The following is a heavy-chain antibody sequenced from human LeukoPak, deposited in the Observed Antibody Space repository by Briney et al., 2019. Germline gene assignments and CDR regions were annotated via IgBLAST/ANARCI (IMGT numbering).Heavy chain of an antibody. J-gene: IGHJ4*02. Sequence: PSETLSLTCTVSGGSISSSSYYWGWIRQPPGKGLEWIGGIYYSGSTYYNPSLKSRVTISVDTSKNQFSLKLSSVTAADTAVYYCARDYGGNSYFDYWGQGILVTVSS. D-gene: IGHD4-23*01. CDR1: GGSISSSSYY. V-gene: IGHV4-39*07. CDR3: ARDYGGNSYFDY. CDR2: IYYSGST.